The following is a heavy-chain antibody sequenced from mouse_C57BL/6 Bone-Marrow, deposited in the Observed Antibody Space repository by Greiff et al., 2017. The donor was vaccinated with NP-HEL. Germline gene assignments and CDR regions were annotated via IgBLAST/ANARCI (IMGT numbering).Heavy chain of an antibody. CDR1: GFTFSSYG. D-gene: IGHD2-2*01. CDR2: ISSGCSYT. J-gene: IGHJ3*01. Sequence: EVQLVESGGDLVKPGGSLKLSCAASGFTFSSYGMSWVRQTPDKRLEWVATISSGCSYTYYPDSVKGRFTISRDNAKNTLYLQMSGLKAEDSAMYYGARHDWLRRAWFAYWGQGTLVTVSA. V-gene: IGHV5-6*01. CDR3: ARHDWLRRAWFAY.